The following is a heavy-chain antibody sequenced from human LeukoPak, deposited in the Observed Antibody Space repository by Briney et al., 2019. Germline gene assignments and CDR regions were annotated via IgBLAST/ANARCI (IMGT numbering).Heavy chain of an antibody. Sequence: GGSLRLSCAASGFTFSSYAMSWVRQAPGKGLEWVSAINGSGGSTDYADSVKGRFTISRDNSKNTLYLQMNSLRAEDTAVYYCAKDRGLTYYYDSSGYYLDYWGQGTLVTVSS. CDR1: GFTFSSYA. CDR3: AKDRGLTYYYDSSGYYLDY. D-gene: IGHD3-22*01. J-gene: IGHJ4*02. V-gene: IGHV3-23*01. CDR2: INGSGGST.